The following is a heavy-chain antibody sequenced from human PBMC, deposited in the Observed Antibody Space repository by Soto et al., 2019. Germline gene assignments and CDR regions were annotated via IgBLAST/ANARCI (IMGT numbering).Heavy chain of an antibody. Sequence: ASVKVSCKASGGTFSRYSITWVRQAPGKGLEWMGGFDPEDGETIYAQKFQGRVTMTEDTSTDTAYMELSSLRSEDTAVYYCATASGGWLVPGGAFDIWGQGTMVTVSS. V-gene: IGHV1-24*01. CDR2: FDPEDGET. CDR1: GGTFSRYS. J-gene: IGHJ3*02. D-gene: IGHD6-19*01. CDR3: ATASGGWLVPGGAFDI.